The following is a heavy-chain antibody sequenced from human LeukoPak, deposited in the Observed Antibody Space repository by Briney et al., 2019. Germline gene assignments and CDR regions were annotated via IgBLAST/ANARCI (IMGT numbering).Heavy chain of an antibody. Sequence: SGPTLVKPTQTLTLTCTFSGFSLSTSGVGVGWIRQPPGKALEWLARIDWDDTKYYSTSLKTRLTISKDTSRNQVVLTMTNMDPVDTATYYCARMSPSSLDFWGQGTLVTVSS. CDR3: ARMSPSSLDF. CDR1: GFSLSTSGVG. CDR2: IDWDDTK. J-gene: IGHJ4*02. D-gene: IGHD6-6*01. V-gene: IGHV2-70*11.